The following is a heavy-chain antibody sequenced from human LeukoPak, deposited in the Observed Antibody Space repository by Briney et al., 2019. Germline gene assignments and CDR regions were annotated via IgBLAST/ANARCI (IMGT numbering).Heavy chain of an antibody. V-gene: IGHV3-49*03. J-gene: IGHJ4*02. CDR2: IRSKAYGGTT. CDR3: TREGVIAAAGPFGY. D-gene: IGHD6-13*01. CDR1: GFTFGDYA. Sequence: PGGSLRLSCTASGFTFGDYAMSWFRQAPGKGLEWVGFIRSKAYGGTTEYAASVKGRFTISRDDSKSIAYLQMNGLKTEDTAVYYCTREGVIAAAGPFGYWGQGTLVTVSS.